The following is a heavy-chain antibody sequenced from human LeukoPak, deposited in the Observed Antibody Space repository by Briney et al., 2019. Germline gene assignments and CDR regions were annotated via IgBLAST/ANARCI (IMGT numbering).Heavy chain of an antibody. Sequence: ASVEVSCKASGYTFTGYSMHWVRQAPGQGLEWMGWINPSSGGTNYAQKFQGRVTMTRDTSINTSCMELRRLRSDDTAVYYWARAGRDGYNVDYWGQGTLVTVSS. CDR3: ARAGRDGYNVDY. D-gene: IGHD5-24*01. J-gene: IGHJ4*02. CDR1: GYTFTGYS. CDR2: INPSSGGT. V-gene: IGHV1-2*02.